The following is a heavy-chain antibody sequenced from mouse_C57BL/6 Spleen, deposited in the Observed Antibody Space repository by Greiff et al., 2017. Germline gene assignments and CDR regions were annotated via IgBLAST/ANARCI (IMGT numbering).Heavy chain of an antibody. J-gene: IGHJ4*01. CDR2: ISYDGSN. Sequence: EVKLVESGPGLVKPSQSLSLTCSVTGYSITSGHYWNWIRQFPGNKLEWMGYISYDGSNNYNPSLKNRISITRDTSTNQFFLKLNSVTTEDTATYYCAREDSNIAMDYWGQGTSVTVSS. CDR3: AREDSNIAMDY. D-gene: IGHD2-5*01. V-gene: IGHV3-6*01. CDR1: GYSITSGHY.